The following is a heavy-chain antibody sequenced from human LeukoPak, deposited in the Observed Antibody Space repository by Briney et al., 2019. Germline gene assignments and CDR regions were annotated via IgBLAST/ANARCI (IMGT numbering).Heavy chain of an antibody. CDR3: AKSAGAATTYFDS. CDR1: GFAFGSFA. J-gene: IGHJ4*02. D-gene: IGHD6-25*01. Sequence: GGSLRLSCTASGFAFGSFAMAWVRQAPGKGLEGVAAIGSDGDRVHEDSVKGRFIISRDNSKSTLYLQMDNLRVEDTAVYFCAKSAGAATTYFDSWGQGALVTVSS. V-gene: IGHV3-23*01. CDR2: IGSDGDR.